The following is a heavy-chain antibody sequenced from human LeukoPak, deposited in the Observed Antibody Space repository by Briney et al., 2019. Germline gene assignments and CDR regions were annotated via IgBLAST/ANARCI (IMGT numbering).Heavy chain of an antibody. J-gene: IGHJ4*02. CDR2: IIPVFGTS. D-gene: IGHD3-10*01. CDR1: GGTFSSYA. CDR3: ARDQTQIWFGEGLWYFDY. Sequence: SVKVSCKASGGTFSSYAISWVRQAPGQGLEWMGGIIPVFGTSNYAQKFQGRVTITADESTRTAYMELRSLRSDDTAVYFCARDQTQIWFGEGLWYFDYWGQGTLVTVSS. V-gene: IGHV1-69*01.